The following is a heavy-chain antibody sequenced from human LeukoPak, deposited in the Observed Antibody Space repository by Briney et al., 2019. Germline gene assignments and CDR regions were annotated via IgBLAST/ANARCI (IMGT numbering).Heavy chain of an antibody. CDR1: GFTFSSYG. D-gene: IGHD4-17*01. J-gene: IGHJ4*02. Sequence: PGGSLRLSCAASGFTFSSYGMHWVRQAPGKGLEWVAVISYDGSNKYYADSVKGRFTISRDNSKNTLYLQMNSLRAEDTAVYFCARATTTVTNFDYWGQGTLVTVSS. CDR3: ARATTTVTNFDY. CDR2: ISYDGSNK. V-gene: IGHV3-30*03.